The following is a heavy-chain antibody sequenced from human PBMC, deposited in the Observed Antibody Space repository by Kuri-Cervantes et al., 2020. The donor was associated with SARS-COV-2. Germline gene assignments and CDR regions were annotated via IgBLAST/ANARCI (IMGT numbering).Heavy chain of an antibody. Sequence: GGSLRLSCAASGFTFSSFALHWVRQAPGKGLEWVAVISYDGSNKYYADSVKGRFTISRDNSKNTLYLQMNSLRAEDTAVYYCARGQYTVLWSRHNWFDPWGQGTLVTVSS. J-gene: IGHJ5*02. CDR2: ISYDGSNK. CDR1: GFTFSSFA. D-gene: IGHD3-10*01. V-gene: IGHV3-30*04. CDR3: ARGQYTVLWSRHNWFDP.